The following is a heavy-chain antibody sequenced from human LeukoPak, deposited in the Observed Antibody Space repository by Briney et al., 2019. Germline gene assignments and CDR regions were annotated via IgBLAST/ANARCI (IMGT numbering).Heavy chain of an antibody. Sequence: PSETLSLTCAVCGGSFSGYYWSWIRQPPGKGLEWIGEINHSGSTNYNPSLKSRVTISVDTSKNQFSLKLSSVTAADTAVYYCARACSSTSCYLLTYYYGMDVWGQGTTVTVSS. J-gene: IGHJ6*02. V-gene: IGHV4-34*01. CDR1: GGSFSGYY. CDR3: ARACSSTSCYLLTYYYGMDV. D-gene: IGHD2-2*01. CDR2: INHSGST.